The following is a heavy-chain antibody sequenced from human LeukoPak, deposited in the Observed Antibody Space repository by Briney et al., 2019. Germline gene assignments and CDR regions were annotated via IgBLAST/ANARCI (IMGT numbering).Heavy chain of an antibody. Sequence: ASVKVSCKVSGYTLTELSMHWVRQAPGKGLEWMGGFDPEDGETIYAQKFQGRATMTEDTSTDTAYMELSSLRSEDTAVYYCATTSPYGSYDGLGAFDIWGQGTMVTVSS. CDR3: ATTSPYGSYDGLGAFDI. CDR1: GYTLTELS. V-gene: IGHV1-24*01. D-gene: IGHD1-26*01. CDR2: FDPEDGET. J-gene: IGHJ3*02.